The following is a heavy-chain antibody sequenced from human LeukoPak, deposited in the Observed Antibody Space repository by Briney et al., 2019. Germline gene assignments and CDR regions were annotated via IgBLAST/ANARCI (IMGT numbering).Heavy chain of an antibody. CDR2: ISGSGGST. Sequence: GGSLRLSCAASGFTFSSYAMSWVRQAPGKGLEWVSAISGSGGSTYYADSVKGRFTISRDNSKNTLYLQMNSLRAEDTAVYYCARETLGPHQHSGSYNYWGPGTLVTVSS. CDR1: GFTFSSYA. D-gene: IGHD1-26*01. CDR3: ARETLGPHQHSGSYNY. J-gene: IGHJ4*02. V-gene: IGHV3-23*01.